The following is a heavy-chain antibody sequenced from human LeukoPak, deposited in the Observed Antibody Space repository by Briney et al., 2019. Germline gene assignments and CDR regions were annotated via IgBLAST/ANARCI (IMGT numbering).Heavy chain of an antibody. CDR2: ISGSGGST. J-gene: IGHJ4*02. CDR1: GFTFSSYA. V-gene: IGHV3-23*01. D-gene: IGHD5-12*01. Sequence: PGGSLRLSCAASGFTFSSYAMSWVRQAPGKGLEWVSAISGSGGSTYYADPVKGRFTISRDNSKNTLYLQMNSLRAEDTAVYYCAKPTSSGYDFFVYWGQGTLVTVSS. CDR3: AKPTSSGYDFFVY.